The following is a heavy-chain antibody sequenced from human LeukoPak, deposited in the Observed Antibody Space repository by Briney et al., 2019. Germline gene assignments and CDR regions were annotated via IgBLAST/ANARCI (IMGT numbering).Heavy chain of an antibody. CDR2: IYYSGST. CDR1: SGSIRTSY. Sequence: SETLSLTCTVSSGSIRTSYCSWIRQPPGKGLEWIGYIYYSGSTNYNPSLKSRVTISVDTSKNQVSLKLNSVTAADTAVYYCARGHIVVVVATTRSDAFDMWGQGTMVTVSS. D-gene: IGHD2-15*01. V-gene: IGHV4-59*12. J-gene: IGHJ3*02. CDR3: ARGHIVVVVATTRSDAFDM.